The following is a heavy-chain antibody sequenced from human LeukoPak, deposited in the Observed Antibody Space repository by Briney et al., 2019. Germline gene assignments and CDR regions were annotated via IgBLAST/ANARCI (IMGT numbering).Heavy chain of an antibody. V-gene: IGHV3-7*01. CDR2: IKQDGSEK. J-gene: IGHJ4*02. CDR3: ARDHRAYYYDSSGVFDY. Sequence: PGGSLRLSCAASGFTFSSYWMSWVRQAPGKGLEWVANIKQDGSEKYYVDSVKGRFTISRDNAKNSLYLQMNSLRAEDTAVYYCARDHRAYYYDSSGVFDYWGQGTLVTVSS. D-gene: IGHD3-22*01. CDR1: GFTFSSYW.